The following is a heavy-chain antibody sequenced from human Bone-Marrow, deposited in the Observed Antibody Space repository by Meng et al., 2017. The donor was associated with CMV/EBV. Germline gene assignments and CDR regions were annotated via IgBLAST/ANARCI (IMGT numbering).Heavy chain of an antibody. J-gene: IGHJ4*02. CDR2: IYYSGST. CDR3: ARTTVTTHSSDY. CDR1: GGSVSSGSSY. D-gene: IGHD4-17*01. V-gene: IGHV4-61*01. Sequence: VSGGSVSSGSSYWSCIRQPPGKGLEWIGYIYYSGSTNYNPSLKSRVTISVDTSKNQFSLKLSSVTAADTAVYYCARTTVTTHSSDYWGQGTLVTVSS.